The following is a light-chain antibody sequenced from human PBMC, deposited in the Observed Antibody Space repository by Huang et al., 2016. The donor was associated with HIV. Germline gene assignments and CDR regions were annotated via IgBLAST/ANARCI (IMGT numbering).Light chain of an antibody. Sequence: EIVLTQSPGTLSLSPGERATLSCRASQSVSSTYLAWYQQKPGQAPRLLIYGASNRATGIPDRFSGGGSGPDFTLTITRLEPEDFAVYYCQQYRSSPWTFGQGTKVE. J-gene: IGKJ1*01. CDR2: GAS. V-gene: IGKV3-20*01. CDR3: QQYRSSPWT. CDR1: QSVSSTY.